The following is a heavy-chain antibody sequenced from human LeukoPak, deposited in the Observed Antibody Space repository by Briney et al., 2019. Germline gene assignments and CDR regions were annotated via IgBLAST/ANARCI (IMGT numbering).Heavy chain of an antibody. CDR2: IIPIFGTA. D-gene: IGHD3-22*01. V-gene: IGHV1-69*05. Sequence: SVKVSCKASGGTFSSYAISWVRQAPGQGLEWMGGIIPIFGTANYAQKFQGRVTITTDESTSTAYMELSSLRSEDTAVYYCARGNYQTYYYDSSGYWPGYFDYWGQGTLVTVSS. CDR3: ARGNYQTYYYDSSGYWPGYFDY. J-gene: IGHJ4*02. CDR1: GGTFSSYA.